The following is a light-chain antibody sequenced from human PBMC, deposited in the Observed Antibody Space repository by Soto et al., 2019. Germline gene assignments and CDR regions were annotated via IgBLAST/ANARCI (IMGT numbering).Light chain of an antibody. V-gene: IGLV1-44*01. J-gene: IGLJ2*01. CDR1: SSNIGTNT. Sequence: QSVLTQPPSASGTPGQRVTISCSGSSSNIGTNTVIWYQQLPGAAPKLLIYSDNQRPSGVPDRFSGSKSGTSASLVISGLQSEDEADYYCAAWDVSLVVFGGGTKVTVL. CDR2: SDN. CDR3: AAWDVSLVV.